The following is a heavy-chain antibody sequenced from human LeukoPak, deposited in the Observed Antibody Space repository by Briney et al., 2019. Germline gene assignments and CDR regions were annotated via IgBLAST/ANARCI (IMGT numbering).Heavy chain of an antibody. D-gene: IGHD1-26*01. J-gene: IGHJ4*02. CDR3: ARVRGWDKNYFDY. V-gene: IGHV4-61*02. CDR2: IYTSGST. CDR1: GGSISRGSYY. Sequence: PSETLSLTCTVSGGSISRGSYYWSWIRQPAGKGLEWIGRIYTSGSTNYNPSLKSRVTISVDTSKNQFSLKLSSVTAADTAVYYCARVRGWDKNYFDYWGQGTLVTVSS.